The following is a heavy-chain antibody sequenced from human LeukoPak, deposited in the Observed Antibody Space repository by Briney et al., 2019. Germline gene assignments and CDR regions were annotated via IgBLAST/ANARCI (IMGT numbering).Heavy chain of an antibody. V-gene: IGHV3-33*01. Sequence: GRSLTLSCAASEFTFTTYGMHGVRQAPGKGLEWVAFIYYDGSNIYYADYVKGRFTISRDISKNTLYLQMDSLRAEDTAIYYCARDWKTNSFDYWGQGTLVTVSS. CDR2: IYYDGSNI. CDR3: ARDWKTNSFDY. D-gene: IGHD1-1*01. CDR1: EFTFTTYG. J-gene: IGHJ4*02.